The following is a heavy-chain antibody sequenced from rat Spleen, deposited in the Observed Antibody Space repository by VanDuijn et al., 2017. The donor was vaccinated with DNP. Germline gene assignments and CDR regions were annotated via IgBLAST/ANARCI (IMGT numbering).Heavy chain of an antibody. CDR3: AHPSY. V-gene: IGHV6-6*01. CDR1: GFTFTTAW. D-gene: IGHD3-8*01. J-gene: IGHJ3*01. CDR2: IKAKSDNFAA. Sequence: EVQVLESGGGLVQPGNSLKLSCATSGFTFTTAWMYWYRQFPEKRLEWVARIKAKSDNFAADYTESVKGRFTISRDDSKSSIYLQMNNLKEEDTAIYYFAHPSYWGQGTLVTVSS.